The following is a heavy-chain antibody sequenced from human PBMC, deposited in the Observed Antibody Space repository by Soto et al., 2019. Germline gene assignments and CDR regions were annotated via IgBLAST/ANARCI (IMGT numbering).Heavy chain of an antibody. Sequence: EVQLLESGGVLVQPGGSLRLSCAASGFTFSSYAMNWARQAPGKGLEWVSAISGSGGITYYADSVKGRFTISRDNSKNTLYLQMNSLRAEDTAVYYCAKGYEIDPWGQGTLVTVSS. V-gene: IGHV3-23*01. CDR2: ISGSGGIT. CDR1: GFTFSSYA. D-gene: IGHD1-20*01. CDR3: AKGYEIDP. J-gene: IGHJ5*02.